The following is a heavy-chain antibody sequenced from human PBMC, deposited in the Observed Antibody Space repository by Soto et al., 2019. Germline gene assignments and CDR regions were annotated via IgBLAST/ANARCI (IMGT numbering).Heavy chain of an antibody. J-gene: IGHJ4*02. CDR1: GGTFSSYA. V-gene: IGHV1-69*01. CDR2: IIPIFGTA. D-gene: IGHD1-26*01. CDR3: AREEGAGGSYPPPFDY. Sequence: QVQLVQSGAEVKKPGSSVKVSCKASGGTFSSYAISWVRQAPGQGLEWMGGIIPIFGTANYAQKFQGRVTITAEESTRTAYMELSSLRSEDTAVYYCAREEGAGGSYPPPFDYWGQGTLVTVSS.